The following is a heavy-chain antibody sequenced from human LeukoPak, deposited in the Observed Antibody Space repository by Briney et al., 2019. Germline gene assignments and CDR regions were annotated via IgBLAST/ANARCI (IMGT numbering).Heavy chain of an antibody. Sequence: ASVKVSCKASGYTFSGNYIQWVRQAPGQGLEWMGWINPNNGGTNYAQKVQGRVTMTRDTSISTAYMELSRLTSDDTAVYYCATYYDDSSGYVFDYWGQGNLVTVSS. CDR3: ATYYDDSSGYVFDY. CDR1: GYTFSGNY. V-gene: IGHV1-2*02. CDR2: INPNNGGT. J-gene: IGHJ4*02. D-gene: IGHD3-22*01.